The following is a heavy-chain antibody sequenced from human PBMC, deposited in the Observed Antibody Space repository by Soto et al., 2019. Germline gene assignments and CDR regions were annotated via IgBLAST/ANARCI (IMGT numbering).Heavy chain of an antibody. CDR3: ARSAEYSSSWLYYFDY. V-gene: IGHV1-2*04. Sequence: ASVKVSCQASGYTFTGYYMHWVRQAPGQGLEWMGWINPNSGGTNYAQKFQGWVTMTRDTSISTAYMELSRLRSDDTAVYYCARSAEYSSSWLYYFDYWGQGTLVTVSS. J-gene: IGHJ4*02. D-gene: IGHD6-13*01. CDR2: INPNSGGT. CDR1: GYTFTGYY.